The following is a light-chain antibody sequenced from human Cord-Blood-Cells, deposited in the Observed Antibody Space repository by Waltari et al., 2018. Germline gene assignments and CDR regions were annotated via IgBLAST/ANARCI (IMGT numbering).Light chain of an antibody. V-gene: IGLV1-47*01. J-gene: IGLJ1*01. CDR2: RNN. Sequence: QSVLTQPPSASGTPGQRVTISCSGSSSNIGSNYVYWYQQLQGTAPKLLIYRNNQRPSGVPARFSGSKSGTAASLAISGLRSEDEADYYCAAWDDSLSGYVFGTGTKVTVL. CDR1: SSNIGSNY. CDR3: AAWDDSLSGYV.